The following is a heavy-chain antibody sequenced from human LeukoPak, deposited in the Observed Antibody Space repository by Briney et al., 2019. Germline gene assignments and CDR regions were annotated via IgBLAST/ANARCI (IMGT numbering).Heavy chain of an antibody. CDR2: IYPGDSDT. Sequence: ASVTLSCKGSGYSFTSYWIGWVRQMPGKGLEWMGIIYPGDSDTRYRPSFQGQVTISADNSISTAYLQWSSLKSSDTAMYYCARHPRITIFGVGPPYYFDYWGQGTLVTVSS. J-gene: IGHJ4*02. CDR3: ARHPRITIFGVGPPYYFDY. CDR1: GYSFTSYW. V-gene: IGHV5-51*01. D-gene: IGHD3-3*01.